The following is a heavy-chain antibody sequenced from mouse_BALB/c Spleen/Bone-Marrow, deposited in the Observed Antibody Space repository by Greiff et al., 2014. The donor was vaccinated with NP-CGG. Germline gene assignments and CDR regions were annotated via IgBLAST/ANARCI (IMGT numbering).Heavy chain of an antibody. Sequence: QVQLKESGAELVRPGSSVKISCKASGYVFSVYWMNWVKQRPGQGLEWIGQIYPGDGDTNYNGKFKGRATLTADKSSNTAYMQLSSLTSEDSAVYFCARGGISVDYWGQGTTLTVSS. J-gene: IGHJ2*01. CDR2: IYPGDGDT. V-gene: IGHV1-80*01. CDR1: GYVFSVYW. CDR3: ARGGISVDY.